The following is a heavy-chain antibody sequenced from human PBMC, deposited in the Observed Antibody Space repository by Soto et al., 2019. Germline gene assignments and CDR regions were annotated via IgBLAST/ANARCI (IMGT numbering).Heavy chain of an antibody. Sequence: KPSETLSLTCAVYGGSFSGYYWSWIRQPPGKGLEWIGSIYYSGSTYYNPSLKSRVTISVDTSKRQFSLRLSSLTAADTAVYYCAREGRTYYSVFDNWGQGTLVTVS. CDR2: IYYSGST. V-gene: IGHV4-34*01. J-gene: IGHJ4*02. D-gene: IGHD1-26*01. CDR1: GGSFSGYY. CDR3: AREGRTYYSVFDN.